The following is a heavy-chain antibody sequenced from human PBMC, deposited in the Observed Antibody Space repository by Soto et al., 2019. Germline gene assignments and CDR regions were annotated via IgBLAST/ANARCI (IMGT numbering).Heavy chain of an antibody. D-gene: IGHD2-15*01. CDR3: ARGLNCSGGSCYWGFDY. V-gene: IGHV4-34*01. J-gene: IGHJ4*01. CDR2: INHSGST. CDR1: GGSFSGYY. Sequence: SETLSLTCAVYGGSFSGYYWSWIRQPPGKGLEWIGEINHSGSTNYNPSLKSRVTISVDTSKNQFSLKLSSVTAADTAVYYCARGLNCSGGSCYWGFDYWGHGTLVTVSS.